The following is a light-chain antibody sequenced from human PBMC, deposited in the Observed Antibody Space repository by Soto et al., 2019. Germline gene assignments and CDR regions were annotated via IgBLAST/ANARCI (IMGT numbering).Light chain of an antibody. Sequence: QSALTQPPSASGSPGQAVTISCTGTSSDVGGYNYVSWYQQHPGKAPKLMISEVSKRPSGVPDRFSGSKSGNTASLTVSGLQAADDADSYCSSFAGNNNLVFGGGTTLTVL. CDR2: EVS. CDR1: SSDVGGYNY. CDR3: SSFAGNNNLV. V-gene: IGLV2-8*01. J-gene: IGLJ2*01.